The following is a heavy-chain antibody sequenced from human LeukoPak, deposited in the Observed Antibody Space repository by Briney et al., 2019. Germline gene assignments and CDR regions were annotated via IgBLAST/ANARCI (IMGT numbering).Heavy chain of an antibody. CDR1: GFTFSSYA. J-gene: IGHJ5*02. CDR3: AKGLVGNWNYDWFDP. V-gene: IGHV3-23*01. Sequence: GGSLRLSCAASGFTFSSYAMSWVRQAPGKGLEWVSAISGSGGSTYYADSVKGRLTISRDNSKNTLYLQMNSLRAEDTAVYYCAKGLVGNWNYDWFDPWGQGTLVTVSS. D-gene: IGHD1-7*01. CDR2: ISGSGGST.